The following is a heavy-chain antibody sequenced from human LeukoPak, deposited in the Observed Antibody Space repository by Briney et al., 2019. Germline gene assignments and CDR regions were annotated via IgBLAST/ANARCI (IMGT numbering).Heavy chain of an antibody. V-gene: IGHV4-39*07. CDR1: GGSISSNSYY. J-gene: IGHJ6*03. Sequence: SETLSLTCIVSGGSISSNSYYWGWIRQPPGKTLEWIGSIYYSGSTYYNPSLKSRVTISVDTSKNQFSLKLSSVTAADTAVYYCAREGSGSYYPRLYYYYMDVWGKGTTVTVSS. D-gene: IGHD3-10*01. CDR3: AREGSGSYYPRLYYYYMDV. CDR2: IYYSGST.